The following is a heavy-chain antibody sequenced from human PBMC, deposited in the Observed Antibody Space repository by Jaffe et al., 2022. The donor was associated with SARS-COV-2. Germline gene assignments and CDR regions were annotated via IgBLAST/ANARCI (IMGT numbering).Heavy chain of an antibody. J-gene: IGHJ4*02. CDR1: GFSFSGYA. V-gene: IGHV3-23*01. D-gene: IGHD6-19*01. CDR3: GKGSRGYNSGFIDY. Sequence: EVQLLESGGGLGQPGGSLRLSCAASGFSFSGYAMNWVRQAPGKGLEWVSVVSGSGASTFYADSVKGRFTISRDNSGNTLYLQLNSLRAEDTAVYYCGKGSRGYNSGFIDYWGQGTLVTVSS. CDR2: VSGSGAST.